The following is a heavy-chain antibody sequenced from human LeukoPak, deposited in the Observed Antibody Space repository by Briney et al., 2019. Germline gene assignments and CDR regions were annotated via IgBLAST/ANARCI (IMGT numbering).Heavy chain of an antibody. J-gene: IGHJ4*02. V-gene: IGHV4-34*01. D-gene: IGHD3-10*01. Sequence: SETLSLTCAVYGGSFSGYYWSWIRQPPGKGLEWIGEINHSGSTNYNPSLKSRVTISVDTSNNQFSLKLSSVTAADTAVYYCARGPRFYGSGSYFDYWGQGTLVTVSS. CDR2: INHSGST. CDR1: GGSFSGYY. CDR3: ARGPRFYGSGSYFDY.